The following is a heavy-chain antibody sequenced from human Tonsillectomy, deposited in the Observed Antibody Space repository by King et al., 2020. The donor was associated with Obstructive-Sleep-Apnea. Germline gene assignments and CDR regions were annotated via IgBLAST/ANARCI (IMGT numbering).Heavy chain of an antibody. J-gene: IGHJ6*02. Sequence: VQLVESGPEVKKPGSSIKVSCKASGGTFNTYTINWVRQAPGQGLEWMGGIIPVFGTPNYAQEFQGRVTITADESTSTAYMELSSLRSEDTAVYYCAKEGDYYGSGSQSLLVYNGMDVWGQGTTVTVSS. CDR3: AKEGDYYGSGSQSLLVYNGMDV. CDR1: GGTFNTYT. V-gene: IGHV1-69*01. CDR2: IIPVFGTP. D-gene: IGHD3-10*01.